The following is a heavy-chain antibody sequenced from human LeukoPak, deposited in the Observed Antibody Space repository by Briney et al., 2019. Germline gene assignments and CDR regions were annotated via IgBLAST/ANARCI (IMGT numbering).Heavy chain of an antibody. J-gene: IGHJ2*01. CDR1: GGSFSGYS. CDR2: INHSGGT. Sequence: SETLSLTCAVYGGSFSGYSWNWIRQPPVKGLEWIGEINHSGGTNYNPSLKSRVTISVDTSKKQFSLKLSSVTAADTAVYYCARRRYQLHRRYFDLWGRGTLVTVSS. V-gene: IGHV4-34*01. D-gene: IGHD2-2*01. CDR3: ARRRYQLHRRYFDL.